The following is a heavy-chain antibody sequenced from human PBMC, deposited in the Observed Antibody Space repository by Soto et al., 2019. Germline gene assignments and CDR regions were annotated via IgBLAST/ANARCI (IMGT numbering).Heavy chain of an antibody. D-gene: IGHD1-26*01. CDR3: ARGGGGRYSVHWFDP. J-gene: IGHJ5*02. CDR1: GGSFSGYY. Sequence: QVQLQQWGAGLLKPSETLSLTCAVYGGSFSGYYWSWIRQPPGKGLEWIGEINHSGTTNYSPSLKSRVTISVDTSKXXFSXKXSSVTAADTAVYYCARGGGGRYSVHWFDPWGQGTLATVSS. CDR2: INHSGTT. V-gene: IGHV4-34*01.